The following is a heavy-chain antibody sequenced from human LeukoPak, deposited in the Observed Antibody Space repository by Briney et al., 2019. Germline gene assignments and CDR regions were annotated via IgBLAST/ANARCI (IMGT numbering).Heavy chain of an antibody. D-gene: IGHD3-3*01. CDR3: ARNYDFWSGYLGWFDP. J-gene: IGHJ5*02. V-gene: IGHV4-34*01. Sequence: SETLSLTCAVYGGSFSGYYWSWLRQPPGKGLEWIGEINHSGSTNYNPSLKSRVTISVDTSKNQFSLKLSSVTAADTAVYYCARNYDFWSGYLGWFDPWGQGTLVTVSS. CDR1: GGSFSGYY. CDR2: INHSGST.